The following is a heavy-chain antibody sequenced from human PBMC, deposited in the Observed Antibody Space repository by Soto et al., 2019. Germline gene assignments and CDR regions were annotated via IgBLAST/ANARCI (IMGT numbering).Heavy chain of an antibody. CDR2: IYYSGNT. Sequence: PSETLSLTCRVSGSSITNSFYWACIRQPPGKGLEWIGSIYYSGNTYYNPSLTSRVTMSVDTSKNQFSLKLSSVTAADTAVYYCARPYNNYNYFDYWGQGTLVTVSS. V-gene: IGHV4-39*01. CDR1: GSSITNSFY. J-gene: IGHJ4*02. D-gene: IGHD4-4*01. CDR3: ARPYNNYNYFDY.